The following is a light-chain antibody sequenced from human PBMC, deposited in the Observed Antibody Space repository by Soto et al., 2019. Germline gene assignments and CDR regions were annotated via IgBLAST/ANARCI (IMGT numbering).Light chain of an antibody. V-gene: IGLV1-44*01. CDR2: SND. J-gene: IGLJ3*02. Sequence: QPVLTQPPSASGTPGQRVTISCSGSSSNIGSNIVNWYQHLPGTAPKLLMYSNDQRPSGVPERFSGSKSGTSASLAISGLQSEDEADYYCAAWDGSLNGRVFGGGTKVTVL. CDR3: AAWDGSLNGRV. CDR1: SSNIGSNI.